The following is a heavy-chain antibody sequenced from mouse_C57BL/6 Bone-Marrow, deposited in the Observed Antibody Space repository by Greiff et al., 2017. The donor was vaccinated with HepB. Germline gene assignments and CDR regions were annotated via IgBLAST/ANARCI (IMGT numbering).Heavy chain of an antibody. V-gene: IGHV1-81*01. J-gene: IGHJ4*01. Sequence: QVQLKESGAELARPGASVKLSCKASGYTFTSYGISWVKQRTGQGLEWIGEIYPRSGNTYYNEKFKGKVTLTADKSSSTAYMELRSLTSEDSAVYFCARSLPFCYYAMDYWGQGTSVTVSS. CDR3: ARSLPFCYYAMDY. CDR1: GYTFTSYG. D-gene: IGHD6-1*01. CDR2: IYPRSGNT.